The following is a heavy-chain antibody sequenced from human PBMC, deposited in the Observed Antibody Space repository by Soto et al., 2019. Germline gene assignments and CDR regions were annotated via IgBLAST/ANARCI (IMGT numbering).Heavy chain of an antibody. CDR2: INHSGST. Sequence: KASETLSLTCAVYGGSFSGYYWSWIRQPPGKGLEWIGEINHSGSTNYNPSLKSRVTISVDTSKNQFSLKLSSVTAADTAVYYCARGLIEGRAQNWFDPWGQGTLVTVSS. CDR1: GGSFSGYY. J-gene: IGHJ5*02. V-gene: IGHV4-34*01. CDR3: ARGLIEGRAQNWFDP. D-gene: IGHD3-10*01.